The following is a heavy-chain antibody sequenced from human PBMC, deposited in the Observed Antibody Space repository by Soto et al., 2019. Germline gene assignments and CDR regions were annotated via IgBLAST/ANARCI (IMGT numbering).Heavy chain of an antibody. CDR3: ARTPDCTNGVCSAGFDY. CDR2: ISSSSSYT. CDR1: GFTFSDYY. Sequence: SLRLSCAASGFTFSDYYMSWIRQAPGKGLEWVSYISSSSSYTNYADSVKGRFTISRDNAKNSLYLQMNSLRAEDTAVYYCARTPDCTNGVCSAGFDYWGQATLVTVSS. D-gene: IGHD2-8*01. V-gene: IGHV3-11*06. J-gene: IGHJ4*02.